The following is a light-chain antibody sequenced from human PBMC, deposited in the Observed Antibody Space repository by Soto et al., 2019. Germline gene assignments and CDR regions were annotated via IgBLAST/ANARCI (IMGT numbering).Light chain of an antibody. J-gene: IGKJ4*01. CDR3: QQLNGFQLA. CDR1: QGMSTY. CDR2: SAS. V-gene: IGKV1-9*01. Sequence: DIQLNQSPSFLSASVGDTVTITCRASQGMSTYLAWYQQKPGKVPKLLIRSASTLQSGVPPRFSGGGSGTEVTLTISTLQPDDSGLYYCQQLNGFQLAFGGGTNVEIK.